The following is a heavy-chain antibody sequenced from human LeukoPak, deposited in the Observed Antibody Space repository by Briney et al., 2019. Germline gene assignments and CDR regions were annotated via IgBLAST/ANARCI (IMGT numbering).Heavy chain of an antibody. Sequence: RGSLRLSCEGSGFTFSSFAMNWVRQAPGKGPEWVASISGNGRDTYYADSVKGRFTISRDSPDNTLYLQMNGLRTDDTAVYYCTKDQEIATIGGYFDSWGQGTLVTVSS. J-gene: IGHJ4*03. V-gene: IGHV3-23*01. CDR2: ISGNGRDT. D-gene: IGHD5-24*01. CDR3: TKDQEIATIGGYFDS. CDR1: GFTFSSFA.